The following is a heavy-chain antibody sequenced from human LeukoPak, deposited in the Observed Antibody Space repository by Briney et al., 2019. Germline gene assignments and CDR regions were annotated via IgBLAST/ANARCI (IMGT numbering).Heavy chain of an antibody. CDR3: AAGPSYMDV. CDR2: INVKNGGA. D-gene: IGHD6-13*01. V-gene: IGHV1-2*02. J-gene: IGHJ6*03. Sequence: ASVKVSCKASGYSFTDYYMHWVRQAPGQGLEWMGWINVKNGGANSAQKFQGRVTMTRDTSISTAFMELSRLRSDDTAVYYCAAGPSYMDVWGKGTTVTVSS. CDR1: GYSFTDYY.